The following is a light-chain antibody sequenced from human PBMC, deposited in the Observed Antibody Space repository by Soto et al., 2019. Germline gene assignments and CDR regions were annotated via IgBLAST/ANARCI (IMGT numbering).Light chain of an antibody. V-gene: IGKV2-30*01. Sequence: DDVMTQSPPSLPVTLGQPASISCRSSQSLVYSDGNTSLNWFQQRPGQSPRRLIYKVSNRDSGVPDRLSGSGSGTDFTLKISRVEAEDVGFYYCVQGTHRPWPFGQGTNVDSK. CDR2: KVS. CDR1: QSLVYSDGNTS. CDR3: VQGTHRPWP. J-gene: IGKJ1*01.